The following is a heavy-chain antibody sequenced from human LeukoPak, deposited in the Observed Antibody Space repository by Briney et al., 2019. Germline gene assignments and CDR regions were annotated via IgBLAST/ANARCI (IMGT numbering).Heavy chain of an antibody. V-gene: IGHV3-30*02. CDR2: IRYDGSNK. Sequence: GGSLRLSCAASGFTFSSYGMHWVRQAPGKGLEWVAFIRYDGSNKYYADSVKGRFTISRDNSQNTLYLQMNSLRAEDTAVYYCAKEARSFIVGATSNFDYWGQGTLVTVSS. J-gene: IGHJ4*02. CDR3: AKEARSFIVGATSNFDY. D-gene: IGHD1-26*01. CDR1: GFTFSSYG.